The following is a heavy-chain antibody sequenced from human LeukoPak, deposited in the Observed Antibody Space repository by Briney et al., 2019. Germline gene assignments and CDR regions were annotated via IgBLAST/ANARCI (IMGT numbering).Heavy chain of an antibody. J-gene: IGHJ4*02. CDR2: IIPIFGIA. Sequence: SVKVSCKASGGTFSSYAISWVRHAPGQGLEWMGRIIPIFGIANYAQKFQGRVTITADKSTSTAYMELSSLRSEDTAVYYCAREGLSVDTAMVVFDYWGQGTLVTVSS. V-gene: IGHV1-69*04. CDR3: AREGLSVDTAMVVFDY. CDR1: GGTFSSYA. D-gene: IGHD5-18*01.